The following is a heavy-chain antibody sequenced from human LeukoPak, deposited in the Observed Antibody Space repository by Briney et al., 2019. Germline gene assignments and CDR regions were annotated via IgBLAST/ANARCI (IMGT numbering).Heavy chain of an antibody. D-gene: IGHD3-22*01. J-gene: IGHJ4*02. Sequence: GGSLRLSCAASGSTFSSYSMNWVRQAPGKGLEWVSSISSSSSYIYYADSVKGRFTISRDNAKNSLYLQMNSLRAEDTAVYFCAKRGVVIRVILVGFHKEAYYFDSWGQGALVTVSS. CDR3: AKRGVVIRVILVGFHKEAYYFDS. V-gene: IGHV3-21*01. CDR1: GSTFSSYS. CDR2: ISSSSSYI.